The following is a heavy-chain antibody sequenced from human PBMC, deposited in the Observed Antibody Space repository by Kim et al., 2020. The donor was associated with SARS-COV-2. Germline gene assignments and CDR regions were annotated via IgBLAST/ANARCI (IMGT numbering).Heavy chain of an antibody. Sequence: GGSLGLSCAASGFTFSSYAMSWVRQAPGKGLEWVSAISGSGGSTYYADSVKGRFTISRDNSKNTLYLQMNSLRAEDTAVYYCAKDGYYYDSSGYYYFDYWGQGTLVTVSS. D-gene: IGHD3-22*01. CDR1: GFTFSSYA. J-gene: IGHJ4*02. V-gene: IGHV3-23*01. CDR2: ISGSGGST. CDR3: AKDGYYYDSSGYYYFDY.